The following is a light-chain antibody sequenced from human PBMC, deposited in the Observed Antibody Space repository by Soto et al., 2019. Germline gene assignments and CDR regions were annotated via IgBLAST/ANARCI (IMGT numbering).Light chain of an antibody. V-gene: IGKV3-11*01. CDR1: QSVSSY. CDR3: QQRSNWPRT. Sequence: EILFTQSPATPSLSPGERATLSFQASQSVSSYLAWYQQKPGQAPRLLIYDASNRATGIPARFSGSGSGTDFTLTISSLEPEDFAVYYCQQRSNWPRTFGQGTKVDIK. J-gene: IGKJ1*01. CDR2: DAS.